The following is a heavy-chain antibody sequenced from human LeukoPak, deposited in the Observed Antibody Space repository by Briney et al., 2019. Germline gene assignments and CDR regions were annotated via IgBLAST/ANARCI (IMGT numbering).Heavy chain of an antibody. J-gene: IGHJ4*02. CDR3: ARDVGGSLDY. Sequence: GGSLRLSCAASGFTFRSYWMAWVRQAPGKGLEWVANIKEDESAKHQADSVKGRFTISRGNAQNSVYLQMSSLRGEDTAVYYCARDVGGSLDYWGQGTLVTVSS. CDR1: GFTFRSYW. V-gene: IGHV3-7*01. CDR2: IKEDESAK. D-gene: IGHD1-26*01.